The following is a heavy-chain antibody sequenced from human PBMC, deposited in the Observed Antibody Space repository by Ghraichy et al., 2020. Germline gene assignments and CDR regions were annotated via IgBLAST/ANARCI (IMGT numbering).Heavy chain of an antibody. CDR2: IKQDGSEK. D-gene: IGHD7-27*01. J-gene: IGHJ4*02. CDR1: GFTFSSYW. Sequence: GESLNISCAASGFTFSSYWMSWVRQAPGKGLEWVANIKQDGSEKYYVDSVKGRFTISRDNAKNSLYLQMNSLRAEDTAVYYCARDRDLDWGEFDYWGQGTLVTVSS. CDR3: ARDRDLDWGEFDY. V-gene: IGHV3-7*03.